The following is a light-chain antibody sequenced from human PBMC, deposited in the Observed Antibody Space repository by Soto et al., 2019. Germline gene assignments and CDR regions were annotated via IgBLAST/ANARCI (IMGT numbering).Light chain of an antibody. Sequence: DIVMTQSPDSLAVSLGERATINCKSSQSVLYSSNNKNYLAWYQQRPGQPPKLLICWASTRESGVPDRFSGSGSGTDFTLTISSLQAEDVAVYYCQQYHSSPWTFGQGTKVEIK. CDR2: WAS. CDR1: QSVLYSSNNKNY. J-gene: IGKJ1*01. V-gene: IGKV4-1*01. CDR3: QQYHSSPWT.